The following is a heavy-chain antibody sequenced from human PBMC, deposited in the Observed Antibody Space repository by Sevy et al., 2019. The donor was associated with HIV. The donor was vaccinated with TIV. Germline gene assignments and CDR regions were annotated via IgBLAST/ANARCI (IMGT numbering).Heavy chain of an antibody. CDR3: ARLPPTRAFDI. V-gene: IGHV3-30*04. D-gene: IGHD1-1*01. CDR1: GFTFSNYA. Sequence: LRLSCAASGFTFSNYAMHWVRQTPGKGLEWLAVISYDVINKYYADSVKGRFTISRDNSKNTLYLQMNSLTTEDTAVYYCARLPPTRAFDIWGQGTLVTVSS. J-gene: IGHJ3*02. CDR2: ISYDVINK.